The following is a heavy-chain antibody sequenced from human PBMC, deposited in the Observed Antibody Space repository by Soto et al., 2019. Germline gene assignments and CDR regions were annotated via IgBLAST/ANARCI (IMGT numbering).Heavy chain of an antibody. CDR1: GYTFTGYY. D-gene: IGHD3-22*01. CDR3: ARDVRSIYPAWMGIAAAGTRYDSSGYYSY. CDR2: INPNNGGA. Sequence: SVKVSCKASGYTFTGYYMHWVRQAPGQGLEWMGWINPNNGGANSAQKCQGRVTMTRDTSISTAYMELSRMRSYVTAVYYCARDVRSIYPAWMGIAAAGTRYDSSGYYSYWGQGTLVTVSS. J-gene: IGHJ4*02. V-gene: IGHV1-2*02.